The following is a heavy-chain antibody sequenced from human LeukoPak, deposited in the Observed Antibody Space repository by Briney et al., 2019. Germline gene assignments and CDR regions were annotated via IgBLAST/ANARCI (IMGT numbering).Heavy chain of an antibody. Sequence: SETLSLTCTVSGGSISSGSYYWSWIRQPAGKGLEWIGRIYTSGSTNYNPSLKSRVTISVDTSKNQFSLKLSSVTAADTAVYYCARGAIRKSYYDFWSGPTNWFDPWGQGTLVTVSS. J-gene: IGHJ5*02. CDR1: GGSISSGSYY. CDR3: ARGAIRKSYYDFWSGPTNWFDP. D-gene: IGHD3-3*01. CDR2: IYTSGST. V-gene: IGHV4-61*02.